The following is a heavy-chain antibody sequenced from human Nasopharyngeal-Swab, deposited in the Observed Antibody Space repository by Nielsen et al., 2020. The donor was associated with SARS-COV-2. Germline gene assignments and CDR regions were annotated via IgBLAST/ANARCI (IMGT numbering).Heavy chain of an antibody. CDR1: GGSISSSSYY. Sequence: LRLSCTVSGGSISSSSYYWGWIRQPPGKGLEWIGSIYYSGSTYYNPSLKSRVTISVDTSKNQFSLKLSSVTAADTAVYYCARLAGTNWFDPWGQGTLVTVSS. CDR2: IYYSGST. CDR3: ARLAGTNWFDP. J-gene: IGHJ5*02. D-gene: IGHD6-13*01. V-gene: IGHV4-39*01.